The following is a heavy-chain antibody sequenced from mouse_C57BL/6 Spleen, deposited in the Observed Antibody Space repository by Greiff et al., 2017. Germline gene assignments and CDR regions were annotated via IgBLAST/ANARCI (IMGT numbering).Heavy chain of an antibody. CDR2: IDPSDSYT. V-gene: IGHV1-50*01. J-gene: IGHJ3*01. CDR3: ARRDYDYAGGAY. D-gene: IGHD2-4*01. Sequence: QVQLQQPGAELVKPGASVKLSCKASGYTFTSYWMQWVKQRPGQGLEWIGEIDPSDSYTNYNQKFKGKATLTVDTSSSTAYMQLSSLTSEDSAVYYCARRDYDYAGGAYWGQGTLVTVSA. CDR1: GYTFTSYW.